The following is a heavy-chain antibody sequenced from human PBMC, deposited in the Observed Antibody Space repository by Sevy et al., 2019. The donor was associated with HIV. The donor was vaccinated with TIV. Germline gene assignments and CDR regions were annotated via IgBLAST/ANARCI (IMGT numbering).Heavy chain of an antibody. CDR3: ATDIVVGRDY. V-gene: IGHV1-24*01. J-gene: IGHJ4*02. D-gene: IGHD2-2*01. Sequence: ASVKVSCKVSGYTLTALSMHWVRQAPGKGLEWMGGFYEDGEIMYAQKFQGRVTMTEDTSTDTAYMELSSLRSEDTAMYYCATDIVVGRDYWGQGTLVTVSS. CDR1: GYTLTALS. CDR2: FYEDGEI.